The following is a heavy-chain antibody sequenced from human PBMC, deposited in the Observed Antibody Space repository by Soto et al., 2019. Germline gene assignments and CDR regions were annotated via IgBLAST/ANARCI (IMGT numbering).Heavy chain of an antibody. CDR3: ARGAPDIPAGNWFDP. CDR1: GGSISSGDYY. CDR2: IYYSGST. J-gene: IGHJ5*02. V-gene: IGHV4-30-4*01. D-gene: IGHD2-21*02. Sequence: SETLSLTCAVSGGSISSGDYYWSWIRQPPGKGLEWIGYIYYSGSTYYNPSLKSRVTISVDTSKNQFSLKLSSVTAADTAVYYCARGAPDIPAGNWFDPWGQGTLVTVSS.